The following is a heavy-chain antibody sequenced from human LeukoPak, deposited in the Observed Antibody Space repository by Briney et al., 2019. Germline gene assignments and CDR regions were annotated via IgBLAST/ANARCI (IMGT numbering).Heavy chain of an antibody. CDR1: GFTFRDYG. V-gene: IGHV3-23*01. CDR3: PRSGSSGCTRGWFDP. Sequence: GGSLRLSCAASGFTFRDYGMSWVRQAPGKGLQWVSSISGSGGSTYYADSVKGRFTISRDNSKKMLYLQMNSLRAEDTAVYYCPRSGSSGCTRGWFDPWGQGTLVTVSS. D-gene: IGHD3-10*01. J-gene: IGHJ5*02. CDR2: ISGSGGST.